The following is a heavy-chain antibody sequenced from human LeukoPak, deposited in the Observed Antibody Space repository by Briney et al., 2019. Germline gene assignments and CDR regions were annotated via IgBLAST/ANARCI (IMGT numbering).Heavy chain of an antibody. CDR2: IHYSGST. CDR3: ARGSPNYFDY. Sequence: SQTLSLTCTVSGASINSSGSYWSWVRQHPGNGLECIGYIHYSGSTYYNPSLKSRVTISIDSSRNQFSLKLSSVTAADTAVYYCARGSPNYFDYWGQGTLVTVSS. CDR1: GASINSSGSY. V-gene: IGHV4-31*03. J-gene: IGHJ4*02.